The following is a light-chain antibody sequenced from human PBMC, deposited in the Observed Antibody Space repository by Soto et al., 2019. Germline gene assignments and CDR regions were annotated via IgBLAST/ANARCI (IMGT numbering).Light chain of an antibody. J-gene: IGKJ4*01. CDR3: QQYNNWPPLT. Sequence: EIVMTQSPATLSVSAGERVTLSCRASQSVSSNLAWYQQKPGQAPRLLIYGASTRATGIPARFSGSGSGTDFTRTISSLQSEDLAVYYCQQYNNWPPLTLGGGTKVEIK. V-gene: IGKV3D-15*01. CDR2: GAS. CDR1: QSVSSN.